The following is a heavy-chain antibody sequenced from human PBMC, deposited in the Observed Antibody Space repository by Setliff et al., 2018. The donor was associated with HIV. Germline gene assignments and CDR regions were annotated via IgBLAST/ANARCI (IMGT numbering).Heavy chain of an antibody. CDR1: GGSFSGYY. CDR2: INHSGNT. CDR3: ARVDPYTSPRGFDS. Sequence: KPSETLSLTCAFNGGSFSGYYWMWIRQSPGEGLEWIGEINHSGNTNYNPSLKSRVTMSGDTSKNQFSLKVTSVTAADAAVYYCARVDPYTSPRGFDSWGQGTLVTVSS. V-gene: IGHV4-34*01. D-gene: IGHD6-19*01. J-gene: IGHJ4*02.